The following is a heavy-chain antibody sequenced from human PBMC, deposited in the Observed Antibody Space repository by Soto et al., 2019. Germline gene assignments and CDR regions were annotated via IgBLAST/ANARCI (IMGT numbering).Heavy chain of an antibody. Sequence: GGSLRLSCEPSGFTSSSYSMNWVRQAPGKGLEWVSSISSSSSYINYAASLKGRFTISRDNDKNSLYLQMKSLRAEDTAVYYCARGGYSSSWFDPWGQGTLVTVSS. CDR3: ARGGYSSSWFDP. CDR2: ISSSSSYI. V-gene: IGHV3-21*01. CDR1: GFTSSSYS. D-gene: IGHD5-18*01. J-gene: IGHJ5*02.